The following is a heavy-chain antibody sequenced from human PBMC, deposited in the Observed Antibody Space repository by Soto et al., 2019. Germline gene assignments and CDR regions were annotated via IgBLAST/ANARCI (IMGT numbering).Heavy chain of an antibody. D-gene: IGHD3-9*01. V-gene: IGHV1-69*13. CDR3: ARDLIRGAYYDILTGEFDY. CDR1: GGTFSSYA. CDR2: IIPIFGTA. Sequence: SVKVSCKASGGTFSSYAISWVRQAPGQGLEWMGGIIPIFGTANYAQKFQGRVTITADESTSTAYMELSSLRSEDTAVYYCARDLIRGAYYDILTGEFDYWGQGTLVTVSS. J-gene: IGHJ4*02.